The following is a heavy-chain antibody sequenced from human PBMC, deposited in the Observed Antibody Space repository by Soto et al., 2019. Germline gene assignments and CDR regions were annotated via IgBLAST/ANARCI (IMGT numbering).Heavy chain of an antibody. D-gene: IGHD3-3*01. CDR1: GYTFTSYR. CDR3: ARENDFYYYGMDV. CDR2: ISAHNGNT. V-gene: IGHV1-18*04. J-gene: IGHJ6*02. Sequence: APVKVCGKASGYTFTSYRINRVRQAPGQGLEWMGWISAHNGNTNYEQRLQGRVTMTTDTPTSTAYMELRSLRSADTAVYFWARENDFYYYGMDVWGQVTTVTVAS.